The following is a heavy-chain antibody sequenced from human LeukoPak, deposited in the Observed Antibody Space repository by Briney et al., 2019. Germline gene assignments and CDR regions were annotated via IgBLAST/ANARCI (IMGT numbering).Heavy chain of an antibody. Sequence: PGGSLRLSCAASGFTFSDYYMSWIRQAPGKGLEWVSYIISSGTRYYADSVKGRSTISRDNAKNSLYLQMNSLRAEDTAVYYCAREAVTASYYYYYMDVWGKGTTVTVSS. V-gene: IGHV3-11*04. CDR3: AREAVTASYYYYYMDV. J-gene: IGHJ6*03. CDR2: IISSGTR. D-gene: IGHD2-21*02. CDR1: GFTFSDYY.